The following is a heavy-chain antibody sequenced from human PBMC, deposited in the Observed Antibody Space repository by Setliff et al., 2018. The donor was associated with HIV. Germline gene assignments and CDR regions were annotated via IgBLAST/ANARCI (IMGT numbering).Heavy chain of an antibody. CDR2: IIPIFGTP. J-gene: IGHJ5*02. CDR3: ARDGYSSGWYIYSFDP. CDR1: GGTLSIYT. Sequence: GASVKVSCKASGGTLSIYTINWVRQAPGQGLEWMGGIIPIFGTPNFAPKFQGRVTITADESTKTAYMELSSLRSDDTAVYYCARDGYSSGWYIYSFDPWGQGTLVTVSS. D-gene: IGHD6-19*01. V-gene: IGHV1-69*13.